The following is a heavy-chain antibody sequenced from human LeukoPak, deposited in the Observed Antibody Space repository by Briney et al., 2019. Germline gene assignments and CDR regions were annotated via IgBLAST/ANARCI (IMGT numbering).Heavy chain of an antibody. J-gene: IGHJ4*02. Sequence: SETLSLTCTVSGGSISSGGYYWSWIRQHPGKGLEWIGYIYYSGSTYYNPSLKSRVTISVDTSKNQFSLKPSSVTAADTAVYYCARMDSGYYRYDYWDQGTLVTVSS. CDR1: GGSISSGGYY. CDR3: ARMDSGYYRYDY. V-gene: IGHV4-31*03. CDR2: IYYSGST. D-gene: IGHD3-22*01.